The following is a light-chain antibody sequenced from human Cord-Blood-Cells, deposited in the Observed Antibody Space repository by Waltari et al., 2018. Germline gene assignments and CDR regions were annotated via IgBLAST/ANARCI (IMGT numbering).Light chain of an antibody. V-gene: IGKV2-28*01. CDR3: MQALQTPFT. Sequence: DIVMTQSPLSLPIPPGEPASISCRSSQSRLHSNVYNYLDWYLQKPGQVTQSLIYLGSNRASGVPDRFSGSVSGTDVTLKISRVEAEYVGVYYCMQALQTPFTCGPGTKVDIK. J-gene: IGKJ3*01. CDR1: QSRLHSNVYNY. CDR2: LGS.